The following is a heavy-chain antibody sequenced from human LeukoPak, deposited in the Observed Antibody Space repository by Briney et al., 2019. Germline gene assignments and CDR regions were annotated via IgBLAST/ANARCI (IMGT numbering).Heavy chain of an antibody. CDR2: IIPIFGTA. CDR3: ARDLVPAGDYYYYGMDV. Sequence: SVKVSCKASGGTFTSYAISWVRQAPGQGLEWMGGIIPIFGTANYAQKFQGRVTITADESTSTAYMELSSLRSEDTAVYYCARDLVPAGDYYYYGMDVWGQGTTVTVSS. D-gene: IGHD2-2*01. V-gene: IGHV1-69*13. J-gene: IGHJ6*02. CDR1: GGTFTSYA.